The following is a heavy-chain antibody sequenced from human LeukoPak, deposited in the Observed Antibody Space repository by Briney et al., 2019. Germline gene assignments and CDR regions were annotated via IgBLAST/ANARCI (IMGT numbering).Heavy chain of an antibody. V-gene: IGHV1-69*13. CDR2: IIPIFGTA. CDR3: ARGGIVGPPRGAFDI. D-gene: IGHD1-26*01. J-gene: IGHJ3*02. Sequence: RVASVKVSCKASGGTFSSYAISWVRQAPGQGLEWMGGIIPIFGTANYAQKFQGRVTITADESTSTAYMELSSLRSEDTAVYYCARGGIVGPPRGAFDIWGQGTMVTVSS. CDR1: GGTFSSYA.